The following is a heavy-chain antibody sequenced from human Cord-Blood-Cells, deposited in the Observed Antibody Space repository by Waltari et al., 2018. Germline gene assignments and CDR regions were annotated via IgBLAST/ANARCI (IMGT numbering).Heavy chain of an antibody. CDR1: GFTFSSYW. J-gene: IGHJ4*02. CDR2: IKQDGSEK. V-gene: IGHV3-7*01. CDR3: ARVHNWGSTYYFDY. D-gene: IGHD7-27*01. Sequence: EVQLVESGGGLVQPGGSLRLSCAASGFTFSSYWMSWFRQPPGKGLEWVANIKQDGSEKYYVDSVKGRFTISRDNAKNSLYLQMNSLRAEDTAVYYCARVHNWGSTYYFDYWGQGTLVTVSS.